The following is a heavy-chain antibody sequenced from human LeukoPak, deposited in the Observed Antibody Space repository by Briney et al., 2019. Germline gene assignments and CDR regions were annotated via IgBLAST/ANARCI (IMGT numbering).Heavy chain of an antibody. CDR1: GYTFTSYY. CDR3: AREPHRGDFDWLFPHYYYYGMDV. CDR2: INPSGGST. D-gene: IGHD3-9*01. Sequence: GASVKVSCKASGYTFTSYYMHWVRQAPGQGLEWMGIINPSGGSTSYAQKFQGRVTMTRDTSTSTVYMELSSLRSEDTAVYYCAREPHRGDFDWLFPHYYYYGMDVWGQGTTVTVSS. J-gene: IGHJ6*02. V-gene: IGHV1-46*01.